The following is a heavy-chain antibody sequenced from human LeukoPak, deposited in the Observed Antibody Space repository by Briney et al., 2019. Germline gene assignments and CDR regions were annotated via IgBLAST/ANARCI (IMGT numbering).Heavy chain of an antibody. D-gene: IGHD2-15*01. CDR1: GFTFRSYA. CDR3: AKASIVVVAAGFDY. CDR2: ISGSGGST. Sequence: AGGSLRLSCAASGFTFRSYAMSWVRQAPGKGLEWVSAISGSGGSTYYADSVKGRFTISRDNSKNTLYLQMNSLRAEDTAVYYCAKASIVVVAAGFDYWGQGTLVTVSS. V-gene: IGHV3-23*01. J-gene: IGHJ4*02.